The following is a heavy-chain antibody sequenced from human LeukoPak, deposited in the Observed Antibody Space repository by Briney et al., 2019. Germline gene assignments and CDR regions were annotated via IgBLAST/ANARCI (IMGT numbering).Heavy chain of an antibody. CDR2: INHSGSA. Sequence: SETLSLTCAVYGESFSGYYWTWIRQPPGKGLEWIGEINHSGSANCSPSLKSRVTISADTSKNQFSLKMRSVTAADTALYYCARAPETVTIDYWGQGTLVTVSS. CDR3: ARAPETVTIDY. J-gene: IGHJ4*02. D-gene: IGHD4-11*01. CDR1: GESFSGYY. V-gene: IGHV4-34*01.